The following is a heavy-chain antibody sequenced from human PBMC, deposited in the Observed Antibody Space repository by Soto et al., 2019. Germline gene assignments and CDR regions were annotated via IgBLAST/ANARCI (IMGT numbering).Heavy chain of an antibody. CDR1: GGSISSYY. CDR2: IYYSGST. V-gene: IGHV4-59*08. D-gene: IGHD2-21*01. J-gene: IGHJ4*02. Sequence: SETLSLTCTVSGGSISSYYWSWIRQPPGKGLEWIGYIYYSGSTNYNPSLKSRVTISVDTSKNQFSLKLSSVTAADTAVYYCARHPSRGDEFDYWGQGTLVTVSS. CDR3: ARHPSRGDEFDY.